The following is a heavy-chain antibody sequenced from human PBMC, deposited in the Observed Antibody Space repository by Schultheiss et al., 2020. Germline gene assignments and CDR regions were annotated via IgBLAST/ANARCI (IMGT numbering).Heavy chain of an antibody. D-gene: IGHD1-1*01. V-gene: IGHV1-8*01. CDR2: MNPNSGNT. Sequence: ASVKVSCKASGYTFTNYDINWVRQATGQGLEWMGWMNPNSGNTGYAQKFQGRVTMTTDTSTSTAYMELSSLRSDDTAVYYCATGLQLEPDAFDIWGQGTMVTVSS. CDR3: ATGLQLEPDAFDI. J-gene: IGHJ3*02. CDR1: GYTFTNYD.